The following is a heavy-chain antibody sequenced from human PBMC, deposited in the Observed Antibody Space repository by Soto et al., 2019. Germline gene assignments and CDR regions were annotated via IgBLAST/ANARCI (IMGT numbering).Heavy chain of an antibody. J-gene: IGHJ4*02. CDR2: ISDDGKIT. CDR3: IRGPRASSSGTEAY. Sequence: GGSLRLSCEASGFVFKMYYMHWVRRVPGKGPEWVSRISDDGKITTYADSVKDRFTISRDNAKDTLYLQLDNLRGDDTGLYYCIRGPRASSSGTEAYWGQGTQVTVSS. V-gene: IGHV3-74*01. CDR1: GFVFKMYY. D-gene: IGHD2-2*01.